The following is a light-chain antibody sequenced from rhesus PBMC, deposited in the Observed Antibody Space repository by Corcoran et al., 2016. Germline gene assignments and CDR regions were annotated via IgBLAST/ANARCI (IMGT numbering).Light chain of an antibody. CDR3: EQTLQTPFT. Sequence: DIVMTQTPLSLSVTPGEPASISCRSSQSLLHSNGYTYLHWYLQKPGQSPQLLIYEVSNRASGVPDRCRGSGSGTDFTLKIGRVEAEDVGVYYCEQTLQTPFTFGPGTKLDIK. CDR2: EVS. CDR1: QSLLHSNGYTY. V-gene: IGKV2-78*01. J-gene: IGKJ3*01.